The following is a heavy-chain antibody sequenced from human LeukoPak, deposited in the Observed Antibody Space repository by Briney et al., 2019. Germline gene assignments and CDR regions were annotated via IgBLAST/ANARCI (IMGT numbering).Heavy chain of an antibody. J-gene: IGHJ3*02. D-gene: IGHD2-2*01. CDR1: GGSISSSSYY. V-gene: IGHV4-39*01. CDR2: IYYSGST. Sequence: SETLSLTCTVSGGSISSSSYYWGWIRQPPGKGLEWIGGIYYSGSTYYNPSLKSRVTISVDTSNNQFSLKLSSVTAADTAVYYCARQYCTSTTCRTFDIWGQGTMVTVSS. CDR3: ARQYCTSTTCRTFDI.